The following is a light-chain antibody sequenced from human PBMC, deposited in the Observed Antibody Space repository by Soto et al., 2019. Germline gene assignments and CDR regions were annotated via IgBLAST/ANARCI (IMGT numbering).Light chain of an antibody. V-gene: IGKV1-8*01. Sequence: AIRMTQSPSSFSASTGVRVTITCRASQGISSYLAWYQQKPGKAPKLLIYAASTLQSGVPSRFSGSGSGTDFTLTISCLQSEDFATYYCQQYYSYPRTFGGGTKVEIK. CDR1: QGISSY. CDR3: QQYYSYPRT. J-gene: IGKJ4*01. CDR2: AAS.